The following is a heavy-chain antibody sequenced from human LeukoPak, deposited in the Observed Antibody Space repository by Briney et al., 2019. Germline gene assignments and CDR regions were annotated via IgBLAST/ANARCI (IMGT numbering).Heavy chain of an antibody. Sequence: GGSLRLSCAASGFTFNNYWIHWVRQAPGKGLVWVSRVNPGGSIANFADSVKGRFTISRDNAKNTVYLQTSSLTAEDTAVYYCAKDLEYCSGGSCNYYYYGMDVWGQGTTVTVSS. V-gene: IGHV3-74*01. J-gene: IGHJ6*02. CDR1: GFTFNNYW. CDR3: AKDLEYCSGGSCNYYYYGMDV. D-gene: IGHD2-15*01. CDR2: VNPGGSIA.